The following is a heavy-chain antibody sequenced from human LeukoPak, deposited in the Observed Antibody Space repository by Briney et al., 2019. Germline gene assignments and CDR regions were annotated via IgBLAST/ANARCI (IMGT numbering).Heavy chain of an antibody. CDR2: ISGDGGTT. V-gene: IGHV3-64*01. J-gene: IGHJ3*02. CDR3: ARGDTSLGGAFDI. D-gene: IGHD3-16*01. CDR1: GFNLRSYA. Sequence: GGSLRLSCPASGFNLRSYAIHWVRQAPGKGPEHVSAISGDGGTTSYAQSLKGKCTISRDNSKKMAYLQLGGLKTEDMAVYYCARGDTSLGGAFDIWGQGTMVTVSP.